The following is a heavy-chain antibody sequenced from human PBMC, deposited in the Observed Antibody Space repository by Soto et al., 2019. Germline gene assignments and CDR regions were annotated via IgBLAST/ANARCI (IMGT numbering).Heavy chain of an antibody. Sequence: GGSLRLSCAASGFTFSSYAMSWVRQAPGKRLEWVSAISGSGGSTHYADSVRGRFTISRDNSKNTLYLQVNSLRAEDTAVYYCAKGDYGDHYYYYGMDVWGQGTTVTVSS. V-gene: IGHV3-23*01. D-gene: IGHD4-17*01. CDR2: ISGSGGST. CDR1: GFTFSSYA. CDR3: AKGDYGDHYYYYGMDV. J-gene: IGHJ6*02.